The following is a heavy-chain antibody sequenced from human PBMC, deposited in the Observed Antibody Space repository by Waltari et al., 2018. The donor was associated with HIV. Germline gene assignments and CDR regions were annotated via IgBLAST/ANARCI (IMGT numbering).Heavy chain of an antibody. CDR1: DGSFSGYY. CDR3: SRGSWGSGMDV. D-gene: IGHD7-27*01. CDR2: INHSGSF. J-gene: IGHJ6*02. V-gene: IGHV4-34*01. Sequence: QVRLQQWGAGLLKPSETLSLTCAVYDGSFSGYYWSWIRQPPGKGLECIGEINHSGSFNSNPALKIRVIISLNRYKNQFSLKLTSATAADAALYYCSRGSWGSGMDVWGLGTTVIVSS.